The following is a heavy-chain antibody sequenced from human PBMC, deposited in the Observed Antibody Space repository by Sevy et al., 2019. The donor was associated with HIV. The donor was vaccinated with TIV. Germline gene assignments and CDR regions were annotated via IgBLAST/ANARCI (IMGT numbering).Heavy chain of an antibody. D-gene: IGHD3-10*01. V-gene: IGHV3-30-3*02. CDR1: GFIFSTSP. CDR3: AKDDLGSIDY. CDR2: LSYDDSDE. Sequence: GGSLRLSCAASGFIFSTSPMHWVRQAPGKGLECVAILSYDDSDENYADSVKGRFTISRDNSKNTRYLQMNSLRTEETAVYYCAKDDLGSIDYWGQGTLVTVSS. J-gene: IGHJ4*02.